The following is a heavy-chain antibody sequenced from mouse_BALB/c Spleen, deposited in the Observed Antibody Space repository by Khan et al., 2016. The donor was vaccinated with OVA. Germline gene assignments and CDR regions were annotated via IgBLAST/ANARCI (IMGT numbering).Heavy chain of an antibody. D-gene: IGHD2-12*01. CDR1: GYSFTNYL. V-gene: IGHV1-5*01. CDR2: IYPGNSET. CDR3: TRGGYSSFAY. Sequence: VQLQQSGTVLARPGSSVKMSCKTSGYSFTNYLIHWVKQRPGPGLEWIGDIYPGNSETTYNQKFKDKAKLNADTSASTAYMELSSLTNEDFAVYYCTRGGYSSFAYWGQGTLVTVSA. J-gene: IGHJ3*01.